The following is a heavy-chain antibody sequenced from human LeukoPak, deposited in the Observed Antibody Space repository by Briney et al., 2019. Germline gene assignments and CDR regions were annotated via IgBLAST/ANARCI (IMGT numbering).Heavy chain of an antibody. CDR1: GFTFSSYG. J-gene: IGHJ4*02. CDR2: IRYDGSSK. D-gene: IGHD6-13*01. CDR3: AKGGVAAAGLLDY. V-gene: IGHV3-30*02. Sequence: GGSLRLSCAASGFTFSSYGMHWVRQAPGKGLEWVAFIRYDGSSKYYADSVKGRFTISRDNSKNTLYLQMNSLRAEDTAVYYCAKGGVAAAGLLDYWGQGTLVTVSS.